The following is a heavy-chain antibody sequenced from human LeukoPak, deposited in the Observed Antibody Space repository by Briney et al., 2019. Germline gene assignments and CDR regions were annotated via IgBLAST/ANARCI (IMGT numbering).Heavy chain of an antibody. CDR2: ICYSGST. V-gene: IGHV4-31*03. Sequence: PSQTRSLTCTVSGGSISNGGYYWSWIRQHPGKGLEWIGYICYSGSTYYNPSLKSRVTISVDTSKNQFSLKLSSVTAADTAVYYCARETPHYDFWSGYYTGHFDYWGQGTLVTVSS. CDR1: GGSISNGGYY. CDR3: ARETPHYDFWSGYYTGHFDY. D-gene: IGHD3-3*01. J-gene: IGHJ4*02.